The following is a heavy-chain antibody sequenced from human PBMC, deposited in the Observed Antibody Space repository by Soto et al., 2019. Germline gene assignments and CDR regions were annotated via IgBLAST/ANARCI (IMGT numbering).Heavy chain of an antibody. Sequence: ASVKVSCKASGGTFSSYAISWVRQAPGQGLEWMGGIIPIFGTANYAQKFQGRVTITADESTSTAYMELSSLRSEDTAVYYCARVGDTDGASFDYWGQGTLVTVSS. D-gene: IGHD3-16*01. CDR2: IIPIFGTA. CDR1: GGTFSSYA. J-gene: IGHJ4*02. CDR3: ARVGDTDGASFDY. V-gene: IGHV1-69*13.